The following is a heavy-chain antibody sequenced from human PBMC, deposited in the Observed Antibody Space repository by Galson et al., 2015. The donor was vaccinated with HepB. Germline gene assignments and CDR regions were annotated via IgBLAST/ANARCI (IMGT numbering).Heavy chain of an antibody. V-gene: IGHV3-9*01. CDR1: GLTFDDYA. D-gene: IGHD6-19*01. J-gene: IGHJ5*02. Sequence: SLRLSCAASGLTFDDYAMHWVRPAPGQGLEWVSGISWNSGSIGYADSVKGRFTISRDNAKNSLYLQMNSLRAEDTALYYCAKEFSSGWYASWFDPWGQGTLVTVSS. CDR3: AKEFSSGWYASWFDP. CDR2: ISWNSGSI.